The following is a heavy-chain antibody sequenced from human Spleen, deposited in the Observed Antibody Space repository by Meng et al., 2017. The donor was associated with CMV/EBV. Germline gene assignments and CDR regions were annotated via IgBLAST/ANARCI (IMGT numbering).Heavy chain of an antibody. J-gene: IGHJ5*02. CDR2: IYSGDDT. V-gene: IGHV3-53*01. D-gene: IGHD6-13*01. Sequence: AAGFSVSGSYMTWGRQAPGKGLGRVSIIYSGDDTCYADSVKGRFTISRDNAKNSLYLQMNSLRAEDTAVYYCARGIAAAGTGGWFDPWGQGTLVTVSS. CDR3: ARGIAAAGTGGWFDP. CDR1: GFSVSGSY.